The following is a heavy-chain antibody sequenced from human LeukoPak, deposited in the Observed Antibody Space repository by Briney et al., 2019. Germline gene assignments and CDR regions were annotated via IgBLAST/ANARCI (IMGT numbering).Heavy chain of an antibody. CDR2: ISGSGGST. D-gene: IGHD6-19*01. V-gene: IGHV3-23*01. CDR3: AKDLLAQFPQYGMDV. Sequence: GGSLRLSCAASGFTFSSYAMSWVRQAPGKGLEWVSAISGSGGSTYYADSVKGRFTISRDNSKNTLYLQMDSLRAEDTAVYYCAKDLLAQFPQYGMDVWGQGTTVTVSS. J-gene: IGHJ6*02. CDR1: GFTFSSYA.